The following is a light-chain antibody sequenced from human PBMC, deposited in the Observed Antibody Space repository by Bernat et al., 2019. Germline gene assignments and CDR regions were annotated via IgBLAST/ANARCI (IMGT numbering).Light chain of an antibody. CDR1: QSVSSSY. V-gene: IGKV3-20*01. J-gene: IGKJ4*01. Sequence: EFVLTQSPDTLSLSPGERVTLSCRASQSVSSSYLAWYQQKPGQAPRLLIYGASSRATGIPDRFSGSGSGTDFTLTISRLEPEDFAVYFCQQYGSSPPLTFGGGTKVEIK. CDR3: QQYGSSPPLT. CDR2: GAS.